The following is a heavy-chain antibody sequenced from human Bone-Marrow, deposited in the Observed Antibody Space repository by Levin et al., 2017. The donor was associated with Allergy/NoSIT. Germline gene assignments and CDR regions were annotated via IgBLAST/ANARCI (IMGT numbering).Heavy chain of an antibody. CDR2: INTNTGNP. V-gene: IGHV7-4-1*02. J-gene: IGHJ3*02. Sequence: ASVKVSCKASGYTFTSYAMNWVRQAPGQGLEWMGWINTNTGNPTYAQGFTGRFVFSLDTSVSTAYLQISSLKAEDTAVYYCARSVVWGPLNYCSSTSCYYVTDAFDIWGQGTMVTVSS. CDR3: ARSVVWGPLNYCSSTSCYYVTDAFDI. D-gene: IGHD2-2*01. CDR1: GYTFTSYA.